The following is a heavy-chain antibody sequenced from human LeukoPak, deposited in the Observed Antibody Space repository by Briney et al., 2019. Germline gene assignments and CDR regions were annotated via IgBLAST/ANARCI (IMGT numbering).Heavy chain of an antibody. V-gene: IGHV1-46*01. Sequence: ASVKVSCKASGYTFTSYYMHWVRQAPGQGLEWMGIINPSGGSTSYAQKFQGRVTMTRDTSTSTVYMGLSSLRSEDTAVYYCARDFSIAVADHYFDYWGQGTLVTVSS. D-gene: IGHD6-19*01. CDR2: INPSGGST. CDR1: GYTFTSYY. J-gene: IGHJ4*02. CDR3: ARDFSIAVADHYFDY.